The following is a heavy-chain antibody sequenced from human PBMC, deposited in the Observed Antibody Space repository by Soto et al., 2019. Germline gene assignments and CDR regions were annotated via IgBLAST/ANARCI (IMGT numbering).Heavy chain of an antibody. CDR3: ARGWVRDFDWSGSYFDD. CDR1: GGSVSSGSYY. D-gene: IGHD3-9*01. Sequence: SETLSLTCTVSGGSVSSGSYYWSWIRQPPGKGLEWIGYIDYSGNTNYNPSLKSRVTISVENAFKNQFSLKLRSVTAADTAVYYCARGWVRDFDWSGSYFDDWGQGILVTVSS. V-gene: IGHV4-61*01. CDR2: IDYSGNT. J-gene: IGHJ4*02.